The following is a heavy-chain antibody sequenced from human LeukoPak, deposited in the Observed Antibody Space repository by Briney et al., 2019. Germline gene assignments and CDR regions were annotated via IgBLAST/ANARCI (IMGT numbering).Heavy chain of an antibody. CDR1: GFTFRSYW. Sequence: GGSLRLSCAASGFTFRSYWMTWVRQAPGKGLEWVSYISSSGITIDYADSVKGRFTITRDNAKDSLHLQMNSLRAEDTAVYYCARDFLLDGYNLAFDIWGQGTMVTVSS. CDR3: ARDFLLDGYNLAFDI. CDR2: ISSSGITI. J-gene: IGHJ3*02. D-gene: IGHD5-24*01. V-gene: IGHV3-48*04.